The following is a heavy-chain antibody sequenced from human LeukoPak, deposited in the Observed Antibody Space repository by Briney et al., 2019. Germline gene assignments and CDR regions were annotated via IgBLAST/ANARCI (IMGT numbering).Heavy chain of an antibody. J-gene: IGHJ4*02. CDR1: GGSISSNNW. CDR2: IYHSGST. CDR3: ARGYSYGFPLDF. D-gene: IGHD5-18*01. Sequence: SETLSLTCAVSGGSISSNNWWSWVRQPPGKGLEWIGEIYHSGSTNYNPSLKSRFTISVDKTKNLFSLKLSSVTAADSAVYYCARGYSYGFPLDFWGQGTLVTVSS. V-gene: IGHV4-4*02.